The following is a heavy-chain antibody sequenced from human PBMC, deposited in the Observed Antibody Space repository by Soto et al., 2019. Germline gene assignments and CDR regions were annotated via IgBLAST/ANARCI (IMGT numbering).Heavy chain of an antibody. V-gene: IGHV1-69*13. CDR2: ILPFFGTA. D-gene: IGHD4-17*01. CDR3: ARGHEYGGNSEAFEV. CDR1: GGTFRTES. J-gene: IGHJ3*01. Sequence: QVHLVQSGAEVKKPGSSVKVSCKYSGGTFRTESINWVRQAPGQGLEWMGEILPFFGTADYAPRLQGRVTXTADGATTTAYMELSSLTSQDTAVYFCARGHEYGGNSEAFEVWGQGTMVTVSS.